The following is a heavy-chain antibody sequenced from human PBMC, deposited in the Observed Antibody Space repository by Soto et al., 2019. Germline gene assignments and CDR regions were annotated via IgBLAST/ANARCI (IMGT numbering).Heavy chain of an antibody. J-gene: IGHJ4*02. CDR3: ARAMTTVTTIDY. CDR2: IYHSGST. CDR1: GGSISRGGYS. V-gene: IGHV4-30-2*01. Sequence: QLQLQESGSGLVKPSQTLSLTCAVSGGSISRGGYSWSWIRQPPEKGLEWIGYIYHSGSTYYNPSLKSRVTISVDRSKNQFSLKLSSVTAADTAVYYCARAMTTVTTIDYWGQGTLVTVSS. D-gene: IGHD4-17*01.